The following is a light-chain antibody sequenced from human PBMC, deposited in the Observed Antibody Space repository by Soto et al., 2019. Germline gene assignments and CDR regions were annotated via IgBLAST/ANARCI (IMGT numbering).Light chain of an antibody. V-gene: IGKV3-15*01. CDR1: QGVSRK. Sequence: DIVMTQSPPTLPVAPGGRFTFSCRARQGVSRKLDWYQHKPGKAPRLIISGASTGATGIPSRFSGSGSGTESTLTISSLQSEDFETYYCQQYNTWPITFGGGTRLEIK. CDR2: GAS. CDR3: QQYNTWPIT. J-gene: IGKJ4*01.